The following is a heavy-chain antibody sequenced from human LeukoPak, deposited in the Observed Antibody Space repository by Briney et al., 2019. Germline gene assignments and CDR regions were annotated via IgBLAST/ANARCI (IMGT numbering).Heavy chain of an antibody. V-gene: IGHV1-69*05. Sequence: GASVKVSCKASGYTFTSYGISWVRQAPGQGLEWMGRIIPIFGTANYAQKFQGRVTITTDESTSTAYMELSSLRSEDTAVYYCASLNHYDILTGYYFAFDIWGQGTMVTVSS. D-gene: IGHD3-9*01. J-gene: IGHJ3*02. CDR1: GYTFTSYG. CDR3: ASLNHYDILTGYYFAFDI. CDR2: IIPIFGTA.